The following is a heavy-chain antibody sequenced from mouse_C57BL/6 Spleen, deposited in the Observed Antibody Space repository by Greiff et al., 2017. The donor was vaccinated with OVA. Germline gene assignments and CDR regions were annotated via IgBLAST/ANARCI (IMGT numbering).Heavy chain of an antibody. V-gene: IGHV5-15*01. J-gene: IGHJ3*01. D-gene: IGHD2-4*01. CDR3: ARGDYDYGAWFAY. Sequence: EVQVVESGGGLVQPGGSLKLSCAASGFTFSDYGMAWVRQAPRKGPEWVAFISNLAYSIYYADTVTGRFTISRENAKNTLYLEMSSLRSEDTAMYYCARGDYDYGAWFAYWGQGTLVTVSA. CDR2: ISNLAYSI. CDR1: GFTFSDYG.